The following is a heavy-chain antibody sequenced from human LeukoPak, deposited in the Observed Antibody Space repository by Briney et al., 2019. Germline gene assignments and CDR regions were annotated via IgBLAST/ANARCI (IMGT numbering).Heavy chain of an antibody. Sequence: GESLKISCKASGYSFTSYWIGWVRQMPGKGLEWMGIIYPYDSDTRYSPSFQGQVTISADKSISTAYLQWSNLKAADTAMYYCARHIGYSAWNPDYWGQGALVTVSS. CDR3: ARHIGYSAWNPDY. V-gene: IGHV5-51*01. CDR1: GYSFTSYW. CDR2: IYPYDSDT. D-gene: IGHD5-12*01. J-gene: IGHJ4*02.